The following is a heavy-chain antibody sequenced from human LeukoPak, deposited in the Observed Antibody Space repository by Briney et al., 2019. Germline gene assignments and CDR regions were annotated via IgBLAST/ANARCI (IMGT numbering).Heavy chain of an antibody. V-gene: IGHV1-2*02. Sequence: ASVKVSCKASGYTFTGYYMHWVRQAPGQGLEWRGCINPNSGGTNYAQKFQGRVTMTRDTSISTAYMELSRLRSADTAVSYCARGEKEDSYDSKGYYWGQGTLVTVSS. CDR2: INPNSGGT. CDR3: ARGEKEDSYDSKGYY. J-gene: IGHJ4*02. CDR1: GYTFTGYY. D-gene: IGHD3-22*01.